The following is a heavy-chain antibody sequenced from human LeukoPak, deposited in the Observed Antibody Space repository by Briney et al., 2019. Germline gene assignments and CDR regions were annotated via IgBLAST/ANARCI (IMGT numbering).Heavy chain of an antibody. D-gene: IGHD1-1*01. CDR3: ARDRSNLVRRGFDL. CDR2: ISGSGGST. V-gene: IGHV3-23*01. J-gene: IGHJ3*01. CDR1: GFTFNSYG. Sequence: GGSLRLSCAASGFTFNSYGMSWVRQAPGKGLEWVSAISGSGGSTYYTDSVKGRFTISRDNAGNSLYLYMNSLRGEDTAMYFCARDRSNLVRRGFDLWGQGTMVTVSS.